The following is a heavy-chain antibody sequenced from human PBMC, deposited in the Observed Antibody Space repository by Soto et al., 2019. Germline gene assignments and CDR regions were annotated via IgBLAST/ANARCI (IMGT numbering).Heavy chain of an antibody. CDR1: GGSISSGGYY. CDR3: ARRDSGYADYMDV. CDR2: IYYSGST. Sequence: SETLSLTCTFSGGSISSGGYYWSWIRQHPGKGLEWIGYIYYSGSTYYNPSLKSRVTISVDTSKNQFSLKLSSVTAADTAVYYCARRDSGYADYMDVWGKGTTVTVSS. D-gene: IGHD5-12*01. V-gene: IGHV4-31*03. J-gene: IGHJ6*03.